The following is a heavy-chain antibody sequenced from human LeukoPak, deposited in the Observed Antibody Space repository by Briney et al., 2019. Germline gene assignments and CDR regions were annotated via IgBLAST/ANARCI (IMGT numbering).Heavy chain of an antibody. CDR1: GGSISSYY. V-gene: IGHV4-4*07. Sequence: SETLSLTCTVSGGSISSYYWSWIRQPAGKGLEWIGRTYTSGSTNYNPSLKSRVTMSVDTSKNQFSLKLSSVTAADTAVYYCARASGYSGYDWVYYFDYWGQGTLVTVSS. D-gene: IGHD5-12*01. CDR3: ARASGYSGYDWVYYFDY. CDR2: TYTSGST. J-gene: IGHJ4*01.